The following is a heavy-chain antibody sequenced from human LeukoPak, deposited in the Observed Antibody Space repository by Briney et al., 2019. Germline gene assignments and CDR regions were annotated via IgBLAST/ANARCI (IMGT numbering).Heavy chain of an antibody. D-gene: IGHD2-21*02. CDR1: GGSVSSGSYY. J-gene: IGHJ4*02. Sequence: KASETLSLTCSVSGGSVSSGSYYWSWIRQPPGKGLEWIGYIYYSGSTNYNPSPKSRVTISVDTSKNQFSLKLSSVTAADTAVYYCARALVTAILYEDWGQGTLVTVSS. CDR3: ARALVTAILYED. V-gene: IGHV4-61*01. CDR2: IYYSGST.